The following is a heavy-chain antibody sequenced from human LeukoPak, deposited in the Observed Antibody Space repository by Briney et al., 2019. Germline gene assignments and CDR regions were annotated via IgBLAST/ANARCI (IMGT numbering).Heavy chain of an antibody. CDR3: ARGIWFGGLPAPFDY. CDR2: IYYSGST. Sequence: SETLSLTCTVSGGSISSGDYYWSWIRQPPGKGLEWIGYIYYSGSTYYNPSLKSRVTISVDTSKNQFSLKLSSVTAADTAVYYCARGIWFGGLPAPFDYWGQGTLVTVSS. V-gene: IGHV4-30-4*01. CDR1: GGSISSGDYY. D-gene: IGHD3-10*01. J-gene: IGHJ4*02.